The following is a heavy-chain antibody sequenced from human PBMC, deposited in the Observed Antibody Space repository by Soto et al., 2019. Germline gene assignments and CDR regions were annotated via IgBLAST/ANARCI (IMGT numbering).Heavy chain of an antibody. V-gene: IGHV1-69*19. D-gene: IGHD3-10*01. CDR3: AREVQVHTPAFVY. Sequence: XMNWVRQAPGQGPEWMGDISPMFGAANYAPKFQGRVTITADESTGTSYMQLSSLTSEDTALYFCAREVQVHTPAFVYWGQGTLVTVSS. CDR1: X. CDR2: ISPMFGAA. J-gene: IGHJ4*02.